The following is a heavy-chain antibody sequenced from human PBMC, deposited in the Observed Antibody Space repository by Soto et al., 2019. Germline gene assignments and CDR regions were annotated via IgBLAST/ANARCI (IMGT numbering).Heavy chain of an antibody. CDR2: ITPLYGTK. J-gene: IGHJ5*02. V-gene: IGHV1-69*12. CDR3: ARGGTVKPFET. CDR1: GGTFSSYS. D-gene: IGHD4-17*01. Sequence: QVQLVQSGPEVKEPGSSVKVSCKTSGGTFSSYSLNWVRQAPGQGLEWMGVITPLYGTKNYAQRFRGRVTFAADESTSTVFMELTRATSDDTAVYFCARGGTVKPFETWCQGTLVTVSS.